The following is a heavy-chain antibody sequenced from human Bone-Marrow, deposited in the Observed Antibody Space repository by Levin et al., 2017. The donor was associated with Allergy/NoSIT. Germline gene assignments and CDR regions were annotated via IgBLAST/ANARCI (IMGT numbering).Heavy chain of an antibody. CDR2: IYYSGST. CDR3: ARMEKDGYNSHYFDY. J-gene: IGHJ4*02. D-gene: IGHD5-24*01. V-gene: IGHV4-39*07. CDR1: GGSISSSSYY. Sequence: SETLSLTCTVSGGSISSSSYYWGWIRQPPGKGLEWIGSIYYSGSTYYNPSLKSRVTISVDTSKNQFSLKLSSVTAADTAVYYCARMEKDGYNSHYFDYWGQGTLVTVSS.